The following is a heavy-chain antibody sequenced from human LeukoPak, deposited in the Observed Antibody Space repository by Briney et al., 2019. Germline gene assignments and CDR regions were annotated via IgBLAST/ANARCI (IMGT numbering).Heavy chain of an antibody. CDR2: IYYSGST. V-gene: IGHV4-39*01. D-gene: IGHD3-3*01. J-gene: IGHJ4*02. CDR3: AIRPLSDFWSGYAFDY. Sequence: SETLSLTCTVSGGSISSSSYYWGWIRQPPGKGLEWIGSIYYSGSTYYNPSLKGRVTISVDTSKNQFSLKLSSVTAADTAVYYCAIRPLSDFWSGYAFDYWGQGTLVTVSS. CDR1: GGSISSSSYY.